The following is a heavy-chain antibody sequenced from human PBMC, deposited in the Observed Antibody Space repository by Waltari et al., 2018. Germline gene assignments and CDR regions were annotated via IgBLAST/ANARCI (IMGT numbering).Heavy chain of an antibody. Sequence: EVQLVESGGGLVKPGGSLRLSCVASDFPFSSYSMTWVGRAPGKGLEWVSSISSSGGHKFYAASMEGRFTISRDNAKNSLYLQMNSLRAEDTAVYYCATSEYQLVLVDEYWGQGTLVTVSS. CDR1: DFPFSSYS. CDR3: ATSEYQLVLVDEY. D-gene: IGHD2-2*01. J-gene: IGHJ4*02. CDR2: ISSSGGHK. V-gene: IGHV3-21*01.